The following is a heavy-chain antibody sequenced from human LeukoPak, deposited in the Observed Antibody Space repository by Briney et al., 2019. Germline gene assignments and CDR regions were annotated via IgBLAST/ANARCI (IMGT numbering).Heavy chain of an antibody. J-gene: IGHJ3*02. CDR3: AKDIRAVAGASSAFDI. CDR1: GFTFDDYA. Sequence: GRSLRLSCAASGFTFDDYAMHWVRQAPGKGLEWVSGISGNSGSIDYADSVKGRFTISRDNAKNSLYLQMNSLRAEDMALYYCAKDIRAVAGASSAFDIWGQGTMVTVSS. V-gene: IGHV3-9*03. D-gene: IGHD6-19*01. CDR2: ISGNSGSI.